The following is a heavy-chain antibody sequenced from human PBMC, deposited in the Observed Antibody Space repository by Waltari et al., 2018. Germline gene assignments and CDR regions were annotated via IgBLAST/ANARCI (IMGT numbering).Heavy chain of an antibody. Sequence: QVQLVESGGGVVQPGGSLRLSCAASGFTFSSYGMHWVRQAPGKGLEWVDCIRYGGSNKNDADSLKGRIPLSRDNSQNTPDLQMNRPGAEDTALDFCSKDTPPGWCIYYWGQGTLVTVSS. CDR1: GFTFSSYG. V-gene: IGHV3-30*02. J-gene: IGHJ4*02. D-gene: IGHD3-3*02. CDR2: IRYGGSNK. CDR3: SKDTPPGWCIYY.